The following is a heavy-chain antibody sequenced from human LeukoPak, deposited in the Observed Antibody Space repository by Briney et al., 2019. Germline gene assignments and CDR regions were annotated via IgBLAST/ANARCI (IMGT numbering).Heavy chain of an antibody. V-gene: IGHV4-39*01. CDR1: GGSISSSSYY. CDR2: IYYSGST. CDR3: ARRDYSSSWFDY. Sequence: SETLSLTCTVSGGSISSSSYYWGWIRQPPGKGLEWIGSIYYSGSTYYNPSLKSRVTISVDTSKNQFSLKLSSVTAADTAVYYCARRDYSSSWFDYWGQGTLVTVFS. D-gene: IGHD6-13*01. J-gene: IGHJ4*02.